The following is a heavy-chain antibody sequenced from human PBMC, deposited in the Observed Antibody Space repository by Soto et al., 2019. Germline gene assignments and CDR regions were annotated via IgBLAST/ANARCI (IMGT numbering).Heavy chain of an antibody. Sequence: ASVKVSCKASGYTFTGYYMHWVRQAPGQGLEWMGWINPNSGGTNYAQKFQGWVTMTRDTSISTAYMELSRLRSDDTAVYYCARGGEITIFGVVPGPGTSIYYYYMDVWGKGTTVTVSS. V-gene: IGHV1-2*04. CDR3: ARGGEITIFGVVPGPGTSIYYYYMDV. D-gene: IGHD3-3*01. CDR1: GYTFTGYY. J-gene: IGHJ6*03. CDR2: INPNSGGT.